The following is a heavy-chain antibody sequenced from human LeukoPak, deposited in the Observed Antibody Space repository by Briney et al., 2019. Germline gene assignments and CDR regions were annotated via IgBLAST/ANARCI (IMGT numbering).Heavy chain of an antibody. CDR1: GFTFSSYW. D-gene: IGHD5-24*01. CDR2: VNSDGSST. V-gene: IGHV3-74*01. Sequence: GGSLRLSCAASGFTFSSYWMHWVRQAPGKGLVWVSHVNSDGSSTSYADSLKGRSTISRDNAKNTLYLQMNTLRAEDTAVYYCARGRGGYINYWGQGTLVTVSS. CDR3: ARGRGGYINY. J-gene: IGHJ4*02.